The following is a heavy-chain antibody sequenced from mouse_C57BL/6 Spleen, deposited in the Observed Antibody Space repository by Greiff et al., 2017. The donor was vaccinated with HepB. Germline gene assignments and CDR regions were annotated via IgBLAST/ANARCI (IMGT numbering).Heavy chain of an antibody. CDR1: GYTFTSYW. V-gene: IGHV1-50*01. CDR2: IDPSDSYT. J-gene: IGHJ2*01. CDR3: ARKGDYYGSSYVDY. Sequence: VQLQQSGAELVKPGASVKLSCKASGYTFTSYWMQWVKQRPGQGLEWIGEIDPSDSYTNSNQKFKGKATLTVDTSSSTAYMQLSSLTSEDSAVYYCARKGDYYGSSYVDYWGQGTTLTVSS. D-gene: IGHD1-1*01.